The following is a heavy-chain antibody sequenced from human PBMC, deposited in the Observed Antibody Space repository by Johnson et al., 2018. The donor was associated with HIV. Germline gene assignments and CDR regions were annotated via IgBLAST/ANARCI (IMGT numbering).Heavy chain of an antibody. J-gene: IGHJ3*02. D-gene: IGHD2-15*01. V-gene: IGHV3-30-3*01. CDR1: GFTLSSYA. CDR3: ARDGTGGYCSGGRCYDAFDI. Sequence: QVQLVESGGGVVQPGRSLRLSCAASGFTLSSYAMHWVRQAPGKGLEWVAVISYDGSNKYYADSVKGRFTISRDNAKNSLYLQMNSLRAEDTALYYCARDGTGGYCSGGRCYDAFDIWGQGTMVTVSS. CDR2: ISYDGSNK.